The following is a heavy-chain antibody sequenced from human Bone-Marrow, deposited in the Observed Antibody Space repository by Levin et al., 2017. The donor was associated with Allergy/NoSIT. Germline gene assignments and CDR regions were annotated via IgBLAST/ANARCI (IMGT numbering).Heavy chain of an antibody. CDR2: INTDTGNP. J-gene: IGHJ6*03. V-gene: IGHV7-4-1*02. D-gene: IGHD3-3*01. Sequence: GASVKVSCKASGYTFTTYAMNWVRQAPGQGLEWMGWINTDTGNPTYAQGFTGRFVFSLDTSVSTAYLQISSLKAEDTAVYYCARESSRLQYLEWLFGYYYYMDVWGKGTTVTVSS. CDR1: GYTFTTYA. CDR3: ARESSRLQYLEWLFGYYYYMDV.